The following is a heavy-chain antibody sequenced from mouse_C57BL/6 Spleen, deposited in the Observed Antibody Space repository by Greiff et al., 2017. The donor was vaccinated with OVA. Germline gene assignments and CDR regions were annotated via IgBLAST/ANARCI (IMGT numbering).Heavy chain of an antibody. V-gene: IGHV5-12*01. CDR3: ARHNGDYAMDY. CDR2: ISNGGGST. CDR1: GFTFSDYY. Sequence: EVHLVESGGGLVQPGGSLKLSCAASGFTFSDYYMYWVRQTPVKRLEWVAYISNGGGSTYYPDTVKGRFTISRDNAKNTLYLQMSRLKSEDTAMYYCARHNGDYAMDYWGQGTSVTVSS. J-gene: IGHJ4*01.